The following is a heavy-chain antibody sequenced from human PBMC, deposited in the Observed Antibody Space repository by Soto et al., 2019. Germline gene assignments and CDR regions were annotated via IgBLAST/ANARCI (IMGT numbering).Heavy chain of an antibody. CDR1: GGSFSGYY. V-gene: IGHV4-34*01. CDR3: ARLGPIREGSGYFMDV. CDR2: INHSGST. J-gene: IGHJ6*04. Sequence: PSETLSLTCAVYGGSFSGYYWSWIRQPPGKGLEWIGEINHSGSTNYNPSLKSRVTISVDTSKNQFSLKLSSVTAADTAVYYFARLGPIREGSGYFMDVWGKGTTVTVSS. D-gene: IGHD3-3*01.